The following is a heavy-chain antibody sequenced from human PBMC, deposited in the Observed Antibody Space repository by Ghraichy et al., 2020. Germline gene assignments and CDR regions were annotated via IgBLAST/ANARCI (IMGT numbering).Heavy chain of an antibody. CDR2: INQDGREK. D-gene: IGHD3-10*01. CDR3: SSGDTFDI. V-gene: IGHV3-7*03. Sequence: SCTASGLIFSAYWMTWVRQAPGKGLEWVANINQDGREKYYVASVKGRFTISRDNAKNSLYLQMNGLRAEDTALYYCSSGDTFDIWGQGTMVAVSS. CDR1: GLIFSAYW. J-gene: IGHJ3*02.